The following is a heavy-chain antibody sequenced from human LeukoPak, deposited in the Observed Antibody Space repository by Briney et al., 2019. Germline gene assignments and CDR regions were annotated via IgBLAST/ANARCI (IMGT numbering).Heavy chain of an antibody. Sequence: SETLSLTRAVYGGSFSGNYWSWIRQPPGKGLEWIGEINHSGRTNYNPSLKSRVTISVDTSKNQFSLKLSSVTAADTAVYYCARGRRLLLWFGELYSWFDPWGQGTLVTVSS. D-gene: IGHD3-10*01. CDR1: GGSFSGNY. CDR2: INHSGRT. V-gene: IGHV4-34*01. CDR3: ARGRRLLLWFGELYSWFDP. J-gene: IGHJ5*02.